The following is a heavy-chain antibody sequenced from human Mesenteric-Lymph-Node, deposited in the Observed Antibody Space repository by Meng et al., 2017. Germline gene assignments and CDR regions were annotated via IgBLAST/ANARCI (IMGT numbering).Heavy chain of an antibody. CDR1: GFTFSSYW. V-gene: IGHV3-74*01. Sequence: GESLKISCAASGFTFSSYWMHWVRQAPGKGLMWVSHINNDGTTTNYAGSVKGRFTISRDNANNTLYLQMNSLRAEDTAVYYCARSGGVVDYWGQGTPVTVSS. CDR2: INNDGTTT. CDR3: ARSGGVVDY. D-gene: IGHD1-26*01. J-gene: IGHJ4*02.